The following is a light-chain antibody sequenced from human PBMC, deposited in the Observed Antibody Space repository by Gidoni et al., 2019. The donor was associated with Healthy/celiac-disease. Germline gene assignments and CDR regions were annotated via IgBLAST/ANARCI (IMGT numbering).Light chain of an antibody. Sequence: EIVLTQSPATLSLSPGERATLSCRASQSVSIYLAWYQQKPGQAPRLLIYEASNRATGIPARFSGSGSGTNFTLTISSLEPEDFAVYYCQQRSNWSWTFGQGTKVEIK. CDR3: QQRSNWSWT. J-gene: IGKJ1*01. CDR1: QSVSIY. V-gene: IGKV3-11*01. CDR2: EAS.